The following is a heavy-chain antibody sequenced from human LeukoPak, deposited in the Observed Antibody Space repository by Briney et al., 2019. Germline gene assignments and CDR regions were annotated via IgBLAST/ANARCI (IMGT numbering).Heavy chain of an antibody. CDR3: ARATWVQLWPYYFDY. J-gene: IGHJ4*02. D-gene: IGHD1-1*01. CDR1: GGSISKYY. V-gene: IGHV4-59*01. CDR2: IHYSGST. Sequence: PSETLSLTCTVSGGSISKYYWSWIRQPPGKGLEWIGYIHYSGSTKYNPFLKSRVTISVDTSKNQFSVNLSSVTAADTAVYYCARATWVQLWPYYFDYWGQGNLVTVSS.